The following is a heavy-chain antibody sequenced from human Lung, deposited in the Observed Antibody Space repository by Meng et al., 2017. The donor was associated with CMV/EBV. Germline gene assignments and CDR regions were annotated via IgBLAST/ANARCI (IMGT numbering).Heavy chain of an antibody. CDR2: ISSSGNSI. V-gene: IGHV3-11*01. J-gene: IGHJ4*02. Sequence: GESLKISCEGSGFSFSDYYMIWIRQAPGKGLEWLAYISSSGNSIYYTDSVEGRFTISRDNARNSLYLQMNSLRVDDTAVYYCARDRGGNYYFDYWGQGTRVTGLL. CDR1: GFSFSDYY. D-gene: IGHD4-23*01. CDR3: ARDRGGNYYFDY.